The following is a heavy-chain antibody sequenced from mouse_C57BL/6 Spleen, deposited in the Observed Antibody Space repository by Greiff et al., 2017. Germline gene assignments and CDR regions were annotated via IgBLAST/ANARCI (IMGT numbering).Heavy chain of an antibody. J-gene: IGHJ2*01. CDR2: IYPGDGDT. D-gene: IGHD1-1*01. V-gene: IGHV1-82*01. CDR3: AREGYYYGSLYYFDY. Sequence: VLRVESGPELVKPGASVKISCKASGYAFSSSWLNWVKQRPGKGLEWIGRIYPGDGDTNYNGKFTGKATLTADQSSSTAYMQLSSLTSEDSSVYFCAREGYYYGSLYYFDYWGQGTTLTVSS. CDR1: GYAFSSSW.